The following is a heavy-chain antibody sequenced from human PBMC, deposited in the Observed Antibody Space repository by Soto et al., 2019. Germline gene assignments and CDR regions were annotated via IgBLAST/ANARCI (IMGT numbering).Heavy chain of an antibody. D-gene: IGHD4-17*01. CDR1: GLTFSSYG. J-gene: IGHJ6*02. Sequence: QVQLVESGGGVVQPGRSLRLSCAASGLTFSSYGMHWVRQAPGKGLEWVAVIWYDGSNKYYADSVKGRFTISRDNSKNTLYLQMNSLRAEDTAVYYCARDSAGDYFYYYYGMDVWGQGTTVTVSS. V-gene: IGHV3-33*01. CDR3: ARDSAGDYFYYYYGMDV. CDR2: IWYDGSNK.